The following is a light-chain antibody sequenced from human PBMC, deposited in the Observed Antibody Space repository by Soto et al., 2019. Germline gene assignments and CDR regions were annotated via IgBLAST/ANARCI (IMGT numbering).Light chain of an antibody. CDR2: ETS. CDR1: QSVNIY. Sequence: EIVMTQSPATLSVSPGERATLSCRASQSVNIYLAWYQQKPGQAPRLVIYETSIRATGIPARFSGSGSGTDFTLTISSLEPEDFAVYYCQQRSDWPPITFGQGTRLEIK. CDR3: QQRSDWPPIT. J-gene: IGKJ5*01. V-gene: IGKV3-11*01.